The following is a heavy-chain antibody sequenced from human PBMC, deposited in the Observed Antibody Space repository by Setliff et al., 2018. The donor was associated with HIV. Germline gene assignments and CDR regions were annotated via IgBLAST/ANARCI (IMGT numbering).Heavy chain of an antibody. CDR2: ISSSSGTI. Sequence: GGSLRLSCAASGFTFSSYSMNWVRQAPGKGLEWVSFISSSSGTIYYADSVKGRFTISRDNAKNSLYLQRKSLRAEDTAVYYCARDRTFGSGFSSSWFYDYWGQGTLVTVS. CDR1: GFTFSSYS. D-gene: IGHD6-13*01. CDR3: ARDRTFGSGFSSSWFYDY. J-gene: IGHJ4*02. V-gene: IGHV3-48*01.